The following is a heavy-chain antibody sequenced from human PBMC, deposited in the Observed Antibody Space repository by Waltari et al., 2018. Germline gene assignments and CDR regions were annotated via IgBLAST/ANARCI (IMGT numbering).Heavy chain of an antibody. J-gene: IGHJ3*02. CDR1: GYSISSGYY. D-gene: IGHD3-22*01. Sequence: QVQLQESGPGLVKPSETLSLTCAVSGYSISSGYYWGWIRQPPGKGLEWIGSIYHSGSTYYNPSLKSRVTISVDTSKNQFSLKLSSVTAADTAVYYCARGLIATGAFDIWGQGTMATVSS. CDR2: IYHSGST. V-gene: IGHV4-38-2*01. CDR3: ARGLIATGAFDI.